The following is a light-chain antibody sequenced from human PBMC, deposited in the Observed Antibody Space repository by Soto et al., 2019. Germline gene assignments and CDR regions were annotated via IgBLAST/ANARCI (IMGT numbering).Light chain of an antibody. Sequence: QSALTQPPSASGSPGQSVTISCTGTSSDVGGYNYVSRYQQHPGKAPKLMVFEVSKRPSGVPDRFSGSKSGNTASLTVSGLQAEDEADYYCASYAGSINWVFGGGTKVTVL. V-gene: IGLV2-8*01. J-gene: IGLJ3*02. CDR1: SSDVGGYNY. CDR3: ASYAGSINWV. CDR2: EVS.